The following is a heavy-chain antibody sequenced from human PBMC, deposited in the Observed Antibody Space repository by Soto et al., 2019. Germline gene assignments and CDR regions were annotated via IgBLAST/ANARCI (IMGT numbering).Heavy chain of an antibody. V-gene: IGHV1-8*01. CDR1: GYTFTSYD. CDR3: ARVNYDILTNYYYYMDV. CDR2: MNPNSGNT. Sequence: ASVKVSCKASGYTFTSYDINWVRQATGQGLEWMGWMNPNSGNTGYAQKFQGRVTMTRNTSISTAYMELSSLRSEDTAVYYCARVNYDILTNYYYYMDVWGKGTTVTVSS. D-gene: IGHD3-9*01. J-gene: IGHJ6*03.